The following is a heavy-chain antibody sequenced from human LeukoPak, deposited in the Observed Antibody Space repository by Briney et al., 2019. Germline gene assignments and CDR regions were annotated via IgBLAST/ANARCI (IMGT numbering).Heavy chain of an antibody. V-gene: IGHV3-23*01. J-gene: IGHJ5*02. CDR3: ARDFSGWSVDP. CDR2: ISGSGGSS. Sequence: GGSLRLSCAASGFTFSSSAMNWVRQAPGKGLEWVSAISGSGGSSYYADSVKGRFTISRDNAKNSLYLQMNSLRAEDTAVYCARDFSGWSVDPWGQGTPVTVSS. D-gene: IGHD6-19*01. CDR1: GFTFSSSA.